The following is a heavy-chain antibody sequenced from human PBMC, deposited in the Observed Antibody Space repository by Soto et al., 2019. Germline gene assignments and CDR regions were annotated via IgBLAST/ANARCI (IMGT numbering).Heavy chain of an antibody. Sequence: QVQLVQSGPEVMKPGASVKVSCKASGYTLTDHGISWVRQAPGQGLEWMGWINPYNANTRYGEKVQGRGTMTTDTSSTVYMELTGLTSDDTAVYYCARDWTSPSCVSSSCPRGGWFDPWGQGTLVTVSS. CDR2: INPYNANT. CDR1: GYTLTDHG. CDR3: ARDWTSPSCVSSSCPRGGWFDP. D-gene: IGHD2-15*01. J-gene: IGHJ5*02. V-gene: IGHV1-18*04.